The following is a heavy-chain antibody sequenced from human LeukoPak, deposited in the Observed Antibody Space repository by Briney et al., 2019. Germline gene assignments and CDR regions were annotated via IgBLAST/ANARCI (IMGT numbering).Heavy chain of an antibody. Sequence: PGVSLRLSCAGSGFIFNNYWMTWVRQAPGEGLEWVANMNQDGSKKYYVDSVEGRFTISRDNAKNLVFLQMNSLRGEDTAVYHCARAGSGSYVCYYFDYWGQGALVTVSS. CDR1: GFIFNNYW. D-gene: IGHD6-19*01. J-gene: IGHJ4*02. V-gene: IGHV3-7*01. CDR2: MNQDGSKK. CDR3: ARAGSGSYVCYYFDY.